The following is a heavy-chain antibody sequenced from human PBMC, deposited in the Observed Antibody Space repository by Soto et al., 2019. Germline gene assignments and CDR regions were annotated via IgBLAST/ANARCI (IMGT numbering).Heavy chain of an antibody. CDR1: GYTFTSYA. V-gene: IGHV1-3*01. J-gene: IGHJ5*02. CDR3: ARVSYSTAGGWFDP. Sequence: QVQLVQSGAEVKKPGASVKVSGKASGYTFTSYARHWVCQAPGQRLEWMGWINAGNGNTKYSQKFQGRVTITRDTSASTAYMELSSLRSEDTAVYYCARVSYSTAGGWFDPWGQGTLVTVSS. D-gene: IGHD4-4*01. CDR2: INAGNGNT.